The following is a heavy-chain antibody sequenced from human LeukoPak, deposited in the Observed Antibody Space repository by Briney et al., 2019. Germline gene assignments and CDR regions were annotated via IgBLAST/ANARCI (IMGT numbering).Heavy chain of an antibody. D-gene: IGHD5-18*01. Sequence: GRSRRLSCAASGFTFSNYGMHWVRQAPGKGLEWVSYISSSTSTIYYADPVKGRFTISRDNAKNSLYLQMNSLRVEDTAVYYCARARYNYGCDYWGQGTLVTVSS. CDR2: ISSSTSTI. CDR1: GFTFSNYG. V-gene: IGHV3-48*04. J-gene: IGHJ4*02. CDR3: ARARYNYGCDY.